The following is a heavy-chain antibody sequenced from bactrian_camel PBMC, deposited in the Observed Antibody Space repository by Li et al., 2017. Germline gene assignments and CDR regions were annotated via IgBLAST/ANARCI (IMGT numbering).Heavy chain of an antibody. CDR2: IDSDGST. CDR3: AANPFWTYGAICSYTRPADFGY. V-gene: IGHV3S55*01. Sequence: HVQLVESGGGSVQAGGSLTLSCVASEYTREYCMGWSRQAPGKEREGVAAIDSDGSTSYAGSVKGRFTISQDNAKNTLYLQMNSLKPEDTAMYYCAANPFWTYGAICSYTRPADFGYWGQGTQVTVS. J-gene: IGHJ6*01. CDR1: EYTREYC. D-gene: IGHD2*01.